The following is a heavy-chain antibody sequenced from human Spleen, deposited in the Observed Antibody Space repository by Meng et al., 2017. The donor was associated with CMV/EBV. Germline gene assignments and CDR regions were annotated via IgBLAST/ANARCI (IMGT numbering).Heavy chain of an antibody. V-gene: IGHV1-46*01. D-gene: IGHD1-14*01. CDR2: INPSGGST. Sequence: QGQMGQFGAGVKKPGASVKVSCKASGYTFTGYYMHWVRQAPGQGLEWMGIINPSGGSTSYAQKFQGRVTMTRDTSTSTVYMELSSLRSEDTAVYYCARDSEGMILEGWGQGTLVTVSS. CDR3: ARDSEGMILEG. CDR1: GYTFTGYY. J-gene: IGHJ4*02.